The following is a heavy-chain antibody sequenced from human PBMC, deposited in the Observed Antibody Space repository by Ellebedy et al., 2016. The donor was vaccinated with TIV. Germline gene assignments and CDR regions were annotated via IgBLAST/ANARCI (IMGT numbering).Heavy chain of an antibody. J-gene: IGHJ3*02. CDR2: IKQDGSEK. CDR3: ATSTGGGQI. V-gene: IGHV3-7*03. D-gene: IGHD1-14*01. Sequence: GESLKISCAASAFTFSRYAMSWVRQAPGKGLEWVANIKQDGSEKYYVDSVKGRFTISRDNAKNSLYLQMNSLRAEDTAVYYCATSTGGGQIWGQGTMVTVSS. CDR1: AFTFSRYA.